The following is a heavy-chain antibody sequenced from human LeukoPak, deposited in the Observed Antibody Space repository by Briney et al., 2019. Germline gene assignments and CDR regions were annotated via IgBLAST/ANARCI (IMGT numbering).Heavy chain of an antibody. J-gene: IGHJ1*01. D-gene: IGHD3-10*01. CDR2: INHSGST. V-gene: IGHV4-34*01. CDR3: ARGSRYYYGSGSYFRAEYFQH. CDR1: GGSFSGYY. Sequence: SETLSLTCAVYGGSFSGYYWSWIRQPPGKGLEWIGEINHSGSTNYNPSLKRRVTISVDTSKNKFSLKLSSVTAADTAVYYCARGSRYYYGSGSYFRAEYFQHWGQGTLVTVSS.